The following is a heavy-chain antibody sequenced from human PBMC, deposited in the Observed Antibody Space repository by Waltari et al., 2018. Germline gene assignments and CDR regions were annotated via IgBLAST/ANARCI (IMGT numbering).Heavy chain of an antibody. CDR3: ARGRGPRSLNCSGGSCYGGGSYYFDY. CDR2: INHSGST. Sequence: QVQLQQWGAGLLKPSETLSLTCAVYGGSFSGYYWSWLRQPPGKGREWIGEINHSGSTNYNPSLKSRVTISVDTSKNQFSLKLSSVTAADTAVYYCARGRGPRSLNCSGGSCYGGGSYYFDYWGQGTLVTVSS. J-gene: IGHJ4*02. V-gene: IGHV4-34*01. CDR1: GGSFSGYY. D-gene: IGHD2-15*01.